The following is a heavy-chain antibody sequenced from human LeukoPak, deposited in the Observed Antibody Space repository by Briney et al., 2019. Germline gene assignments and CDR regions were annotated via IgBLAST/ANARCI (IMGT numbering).Heavy chain of an antibody. D-gene: IGHD3-22*01. V-gene: IGHV4-4*07. CDR3: ARDPPMYYYDSSGSIRDAFDI. CDR2: IYTSGST. CDR1: GGSISSYY. J-gene: IGHJ3*02. Sequence: SETLSLTCTVSGGSISSYYWSWIRQPAGKGLEWIGRIYTSGSTNYNPSLKSRVTMSVDTSKNQFSLKLSSVTAADTAVYYCARDPPMYYYDSSGSIRDAFDIWGQGTMVTVSS.